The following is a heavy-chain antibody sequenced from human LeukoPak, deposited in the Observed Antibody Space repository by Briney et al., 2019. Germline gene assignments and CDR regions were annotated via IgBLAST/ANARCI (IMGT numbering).Heavy chain of an antibody. CDR1: GYTFTGYY. Sequence: GASVKVSCKASGYTFTGYYMHWVRQAPGQGLEWMGRINPNSGGTNYAQKFQGRVTMTRDTSISTAYMELSRLRSDDTAVYYRARDWDYYDSSGYYSDAFDIWGQGTMVTVSS. D-gene: IGHD3-22*01. J-gene: IGHJ3*02. V-gene: IGHV1-2*06. CDR3: ARDWDYYDSSGYYSDAFDI. CDR2: INPNSGGT.